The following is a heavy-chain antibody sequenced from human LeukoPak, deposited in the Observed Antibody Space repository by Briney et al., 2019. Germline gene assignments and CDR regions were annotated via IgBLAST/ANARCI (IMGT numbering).Heavy chain of an antibody. D-gene: IGHD3-10*01. CDR2: ISGSGGST. CDR3: AKDRFGVFDY. V-gene: IGHV3-23*01. Sequence: GGSLRLSCAASGFTFDDYGMNWVRQAPGKGLEWVSAISGSGGSTYYADSVKGRFTISRDNSKNTLYLQMNSLRAEDTAVYYCAKDRFGVFDYWGQGTLVTVSS. J-gene: IGHJ4*02. CDR1: GFTFDDYG.